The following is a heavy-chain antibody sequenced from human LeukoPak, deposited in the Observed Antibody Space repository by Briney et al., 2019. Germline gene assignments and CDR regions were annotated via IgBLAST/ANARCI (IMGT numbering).Heavy chain of an antibody. CDR3: AAGYYGSGIYYYGMDV. D-gene: IGHD3-10*01. CDR2: IKSKSNGGTT. Sequence: GGSLRLSCAASGFTFNNAWMSWVRQAPGKGLEWVGRIKSKSNGGTTDYAAPVKGRFTISRDDSKDTLYLQMNSLKTEDTALYYCAAGYYGSGIYYYGMDVWGQGTTVTVSS. V-gene: IGHV3-15*01. J-gene: IGHJ6*02. CDR1: GFTFNNAW.